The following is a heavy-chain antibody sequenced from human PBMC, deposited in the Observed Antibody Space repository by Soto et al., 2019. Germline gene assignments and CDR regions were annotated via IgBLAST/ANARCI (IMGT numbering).Heavy chain of an antibody. CDR2: ISSSGSTI. Sequence: GGSLRLSCAASGFTFSDYYMSWIRQAPGKGLEWVSYISSSGSTIYYADSVKGRFTISRDNAKNSLYLQMNSLRAEDTAVYYCPRVRSIAAAYDAFDIWGQGTMVTVSS. CDR1: GFTFSDYY. J-gene: IGHJ3*02. V-gene: IGHV3-11*01. CDR3: PRVRSIAAAYDAFDI. D-gene: IGHD6-13*01.